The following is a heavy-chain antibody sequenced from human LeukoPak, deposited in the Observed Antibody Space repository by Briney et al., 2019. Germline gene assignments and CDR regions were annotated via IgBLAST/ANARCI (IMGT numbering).Heavy chain of an antibody. V-gene: IGHV6-1*01. CDR1: GDSVSSNSVT. CDR3: ARRLTQYDCFDP. CDR2: TYYRSTWYN. J-gene: IGHJ5*02. Sequence: SQTLSLTCAISGDSVSSNSVTWNWIRQSPSRGLEWLGRTYYRSTWYNDYAVSVRGRITVNPDTSKNQFSLHLNSVTPKDTAVYYCARRLTQYDCFDPWGQGILVTVS. D-gene: IGHD2-2*01.